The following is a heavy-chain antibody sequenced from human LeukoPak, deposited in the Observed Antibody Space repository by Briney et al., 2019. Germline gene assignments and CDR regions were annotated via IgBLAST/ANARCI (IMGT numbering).Heavy chain of an antibody. V-gene: IGHV4-30-4*01. CDR2: IYYSGST. CDR3: ARDSGGSGSPFDY. J-gene: IGHJ4*02. D-gene: IGHD3-10*01. CDR1: GGSISSGDYY. Sequence: SETLSLTCTVSGGSISSGDYYWSWIRQPPGKGLEWIGYIYYSGSTYYNPSLKSRVTISVDTSKNQFSLKLSSVTAADTAVYYCARDSGGSGSPFDYWGQGTLVTVSS.